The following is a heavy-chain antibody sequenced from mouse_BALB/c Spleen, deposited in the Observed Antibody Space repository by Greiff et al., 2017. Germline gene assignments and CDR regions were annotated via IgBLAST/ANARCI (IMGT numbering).Heavy chain of an antibody. Sequence: EVQRVESGGGLVQPGGSRKLSCAASGFTFSSFGMHWVRQAPEKGLEWVAYISSGSSTIYYADTVKGRFTISRDNPKNTLFLQMTSLRSEDTAMYYCARGTGTGDYFDYWGQGTTLTVSS. J-gene: IGHJ2*01. V-gene: IGHV5-17*02. CDR3: ARGTGTGDYFDY. CDR2: ISSGSSTI. CDR1: GFTFSSFG. D-gene: IGHD4-1*01.